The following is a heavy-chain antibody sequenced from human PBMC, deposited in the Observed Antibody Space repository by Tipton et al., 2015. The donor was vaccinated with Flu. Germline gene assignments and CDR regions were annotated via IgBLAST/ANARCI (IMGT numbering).Heavy chain of an antibody. V-gene: IGHV4-38-2*02. Sequence: TLSLTCTVSGDSMRRDYFWGWIRQAPGKGLEWIGNIHYSGSPHYNPSLKSRVTISVDTSKNQFSLRLNSVTAADTAVYYCARRGFGELLNWFDPWGQGTLVTVSS. CDR1: GDSMRRDYF. CDR3: ARRGFGELLNWFDP. J-gene: IGHJ5*02. D-gene: IGHD3-10*01. CDR2: IHYSGSP.